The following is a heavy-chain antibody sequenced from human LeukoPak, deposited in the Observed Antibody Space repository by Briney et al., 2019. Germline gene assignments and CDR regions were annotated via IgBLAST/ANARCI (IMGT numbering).Heavy chain of an antibody. CDR2: ISSSSSYI. J-gene: IGHJ4*02. CDR3: ARDNYDRRKYYFDY. V-gene: IGHV3-21*01. Sequence: GGSLRLSCAASGFTFSSYSMNWVRQAPGKGLEWVSSISSSSSYIYYADSVKGRFTISRDNAKNSLYLQMNSLRAEDTAVYYCARDNYDRRKYYFDYWGQGTLVTVSS. CDR1: GFTFSSYS. D-gene: IGHD3-22*01.